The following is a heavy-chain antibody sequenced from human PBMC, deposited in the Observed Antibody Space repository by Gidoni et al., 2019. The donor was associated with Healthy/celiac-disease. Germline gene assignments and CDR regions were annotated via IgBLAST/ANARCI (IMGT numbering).Heavy chain of an antibody. CDR1: GGSISSYY. V-gene: IGHV4-59*01. Sequence: QVQLQESGPGLVKPSETLSLTCTVSGGSISSYYWSWIRQPPGKGLEWIGYIYYSGSTNYNPSLKSRVTISVDTSKNQFSLKLSSVTAADTAVYYCARSIVGAIDYWGQGTLVTVSS. CDR3: ARSIVGAIDY. CDR2: IYYSGST. J-gene: IGHJ4*02. D-gene: IGHD1-26*01.